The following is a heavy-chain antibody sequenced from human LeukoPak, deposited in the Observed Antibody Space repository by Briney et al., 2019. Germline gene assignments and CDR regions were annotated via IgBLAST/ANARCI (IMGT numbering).Heavy chain of an antibody. CDR1: GGTFSSYA. D-gene: IGHD6-6*01. J-gene: IGHJ4*02. Sequence: GASVKVSCKASGGTFSSYAISWVRQAPGQGLEWMGGIIPIFGTANYAQKFQGRVTITADESTSTAYMELSSLRSEDTAVYYCASLSIAARRSNQNFDYWGQGTLVTVSS. V-gene: IGHV1-69*13. CDR2: IIPIFGTA. CDR3: ASLSIAARRSNQNFDY.